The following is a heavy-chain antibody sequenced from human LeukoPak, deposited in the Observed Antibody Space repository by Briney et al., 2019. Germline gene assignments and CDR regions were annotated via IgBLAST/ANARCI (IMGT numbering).Heavy chain of an antibody. J-gene: IGHJ4*02. Sequence: SETLSLTCTVSGYSISSGYFWGWIRQPPGKGLEWIGSIYYSGSTYYNPSLKSRVTISVDTSKNQFSLKLSSVTAADTAVYYCASFTVGAINFDYWGQGTLVTVSS. CDR1: GYSISSGYF. CDR3: ASFTVGAINFDY. D-gene: IGHD1-26*01. CDR2: IYYSGST. V-gene: IGHV4-38-2*02.